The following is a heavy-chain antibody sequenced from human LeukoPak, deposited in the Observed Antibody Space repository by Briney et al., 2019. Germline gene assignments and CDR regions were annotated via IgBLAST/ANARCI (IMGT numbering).Heavy chain of an antibody. V-gene: IGHV1-69*04. CDR1: GGTFSSYA. D-gene: IGHD3-3*01. J-gene: IGHJ4*02. CDR2: IIPILGIA. Sequence: SVKVSCKASGGTFSSYAISWVRQAPGQGLEWMGRIIPILGIANYAQKIQGRVTITADKSTSTAYMELSSLRSEDTAVYYCASPNDVWGYAGFDYWGQGTLVTVSS. CDR3: ASPNDVWGYAGFDY.